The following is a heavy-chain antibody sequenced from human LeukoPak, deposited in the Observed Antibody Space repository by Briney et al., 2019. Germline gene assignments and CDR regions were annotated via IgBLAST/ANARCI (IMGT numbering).Heavy chain of an antibody. D-gene: IGHD5-12*01. CDR2: ISESGDST. Sequence: PGGSLRLSCAVSGFTLSSCATSWVRQAPGKGLEWVSTISESGDSTYYADCVKGRFTISRDNSKDTLYLQMNSLRVEDAAVYYCAKGRASATSSFDYWGQGTLVTVSS. CDR3: AKGRASATSSFDY. V-gene: IGHV3-23*01. CDR1: GFTLSSCA. J-gene: IGHJ4*02.